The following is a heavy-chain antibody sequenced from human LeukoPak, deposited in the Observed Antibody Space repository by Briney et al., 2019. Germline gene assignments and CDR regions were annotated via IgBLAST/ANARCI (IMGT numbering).Heavy chain of an antibody. V-gene: IGHV3-7*01. CDR1: GFTFSSYW. J-gene: IGHJ4*02. Sequence: GGSLRLSCAASGFTFSSYWMSWVRQAPGKGLEWVANIKQDGSEKYYVDSVKGRFTISRDNAENSLYLQMNSLRAEDTALYYCARDKDVGATLFDYWGQGTLVTVSS. D-gene: IGHD1-26*01. CDR3: ARDKDVGATLFDY. CDR2: IKQDGSEK.